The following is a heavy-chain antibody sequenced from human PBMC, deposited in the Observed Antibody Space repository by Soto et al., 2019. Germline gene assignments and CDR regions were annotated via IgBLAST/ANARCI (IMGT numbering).Heavy chain of an antibody. J-gene: IGHJ5*02. CDR2: IYFSGPT. V-gene: IGHV4-31*03. CDR1: GGSISSGDYY. Sequence: SGTVSLTCTVSGGSISSGDYYWSWIRQHPGKGLEWIGTIYFSGPTSYNPSLKSRVSLSVDTSKSQFSLKLSSVTAADTAVYYCARRDRSCFSSWLDTWGQGTLVTVSS. D-gene: IGHD3-22*01. CDR3: ARRDRSCFSSWLDT.